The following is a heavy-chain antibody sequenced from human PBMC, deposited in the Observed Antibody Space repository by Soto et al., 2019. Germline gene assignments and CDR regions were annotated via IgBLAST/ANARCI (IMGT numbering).Heavy chain of an antibody. D-gene: IGHD6-6*01. CDR3: ARRKVYSSDPFNYGLDV. CDR1: GYSFPSYW. CDR2: IDPSDSQT. J-gene: IGHJ6*01. V-gene: IGHV5-10-1*01. Sequence: GESLKISCKVSGYSFPSYWINWVRQMPGKGLEWMGRIDPSDSQTNYSPSFQGHITISADKSSTTAYVHWNSLKATDTAIYYCARRKVYSSDPFNYGLDVWGQGTTVTVSS.